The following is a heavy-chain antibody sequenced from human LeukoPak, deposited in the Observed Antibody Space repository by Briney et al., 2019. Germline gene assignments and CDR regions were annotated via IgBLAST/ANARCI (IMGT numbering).Heavy chain of an antibody. J-gene: IGHJ4*02. CDR1: GFTFSSYA. CDR3: ASVRYYALDY. V-gene: IGHV3-30-3*01. CDR2: ISYDGSNK. D-gene: IGHD3-10*01. Sequence: GGSLRLSWAASGFTFSSYAMHWVRQAPGKGLEWVAVISYDGSNKYYADSVKGRFTISRDNAKNSLYLQMNSLRAEDTAVYYCASVRYYALDYWGQGTLVTVSS.